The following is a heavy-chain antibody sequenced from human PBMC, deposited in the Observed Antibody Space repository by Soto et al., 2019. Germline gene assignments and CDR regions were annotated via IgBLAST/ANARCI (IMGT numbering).Heavy chain of an antibody. V-gene: IGHV3-53*04. CDR2: LHSGGDT. CDR3: ARDGPYYYASRMDV. Sequence: EVHLVESGGGLVQPGGSLRLSCAASGIPVSSNYMTWVRQAPGKGLEWVSVLHSGGDTYYANSVKGRFTISRHDSTNTLFLQMNSLTPEDTAVYYCARDGPYYYASRMDVWGQGTTVTVSS. J-gene: IGHJ6*02. CDR1: GIPVSSNY. D-gene: IGHD3-10*01.